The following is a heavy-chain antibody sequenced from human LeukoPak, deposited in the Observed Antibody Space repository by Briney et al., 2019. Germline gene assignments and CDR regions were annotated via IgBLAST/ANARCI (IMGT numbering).Heavy chain of an antibody. V-gene: IGHV3-30-3*02. CDR3: AKSRDSGYSYGHYYYYGMDV. D-gene: IGHD5-18*01. Sequence: PGGSLRLSCAASGFTFSSYAMHWVRQAPGKGLEWVAVISYDGSNKYYADSVKGRFTISRDNSKNTLYLQMNSLRAEDTAVYYCAKSRDSGYSYGHYYYYGMDVWGQGTTVTVSS. J-gene: IGHJ6*02. CDR2: ISYDGSNK. CDR1: GFTFSSYA.